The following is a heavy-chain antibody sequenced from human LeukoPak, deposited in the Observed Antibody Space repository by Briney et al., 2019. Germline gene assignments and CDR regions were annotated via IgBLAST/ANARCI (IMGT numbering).Heavy chain of an antibody. CDR1: GGSFSGYY. CDR2: INHSGST. V-gene: IGHV4-34*01. CDR3: ARGGIVGATLGVCDY. J-gene: IGHJ4*02. Sequence: SETLSLTCAVYGGSFSGYYWSWIRQPPGKGLEWIGEINHSGSTNYNPSLKSRVTISVDTSKNQFSLKLNSVTAADTAVYYCARGGIVGATLGVCDYWGQGTLVTVSS. D-gene: IGHD1-26*01.